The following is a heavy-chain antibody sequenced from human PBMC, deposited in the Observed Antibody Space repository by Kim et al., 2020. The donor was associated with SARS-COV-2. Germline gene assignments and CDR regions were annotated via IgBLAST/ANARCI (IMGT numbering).Heavy chain of an antibody. CDR1: GGTFSSYA. V-gene: IGHV1-69*04. D-gene: IGHD2-8*01. J-gene: IGHJ4*02. CDR3: ARYYCTNGVCHHPFDY. Sequence: SVKVSCKASGGTFSSYAISWVRQAPGQGLEWMGRIIPILGIANYAQKFQGRVTITADKSTSTAYMELSSLRSEDTAVYYCARYYCTNGVCHHPFDYWGQGTLVTVSS. CDR2: IIPILGIA.